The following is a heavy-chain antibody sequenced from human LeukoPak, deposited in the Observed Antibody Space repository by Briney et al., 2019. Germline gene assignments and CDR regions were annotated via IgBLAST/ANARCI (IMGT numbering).Heavy chain of an antibody. J-gene: IGHJ5*02. CDR3: AREGGYYGSGGYNWFDP. CDR1: GGTFSSYA. D-gene: IGHD3-10*01. V-gene: IGHV1-69*05. Sequence: SVKVSCKASGGTFSSYAISWVRQAPGQGLEWVGRIIPIFGTANYAQKFQGRVTITTDESTSTAYMELSSLRSEDTAVYYCAREGGYYGSGGYNWFDPWGQGTLVTVSS. CDR2: IIPIFGTA.